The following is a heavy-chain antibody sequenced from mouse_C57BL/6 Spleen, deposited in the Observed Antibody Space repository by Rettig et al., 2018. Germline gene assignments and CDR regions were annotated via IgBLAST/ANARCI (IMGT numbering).Heavy chain of an antibody. CDR3: ARHEGRLYYFDY. J-gene: IGHJ2*01. V-gene: IGHV1-62-2*01. CDR2: FYPGSGSI. Sequence: GLEWIGWFYPGSGSIKYNEKFKDKATLTADKSSSTVYMELSRLTSEDSAVYFCARHEGRLYYFDYWGQGTTLTVSS.